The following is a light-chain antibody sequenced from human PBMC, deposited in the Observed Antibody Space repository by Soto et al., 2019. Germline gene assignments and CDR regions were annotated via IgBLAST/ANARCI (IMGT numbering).Light chain of an antibody. V-gene: IGKV1-9*01. CDR3: QHFRSFPIT. J-gene: IGKJ5*01. CDR1: HDISIL. Sequence: IQLTQSPSSLSASVVDRFTITFLASHDISILLAWYQQKPGKAPKLLIYAASTLQNGVPSRFSGSGSGTDFTLTISSLQPEDFATYYCQHFRSFPITFGQGTRLEIK. CDR2: AAS.